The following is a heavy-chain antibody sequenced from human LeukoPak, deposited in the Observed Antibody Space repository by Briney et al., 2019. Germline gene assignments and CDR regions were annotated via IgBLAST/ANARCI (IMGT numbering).Heavy chain of an antibody. V-gene: IGHV3-7*01. CDR3: ASLSYGHYVVDY. CDR2: IKQDGSEK. D-gene: IGHD4-17*01. CDR1: GFTFSSYW. Sequence: GRSLRLSCAASGFTFSSYWMRWVRQAPGKGLEGVANIKQDGSEKYYVDSVKGRFTISRDNAKNSLYLQMNSLRAEDTAVYYCASLSYGHYVVDYCGQGALVTVS. J-gene: IGHJ4*02.